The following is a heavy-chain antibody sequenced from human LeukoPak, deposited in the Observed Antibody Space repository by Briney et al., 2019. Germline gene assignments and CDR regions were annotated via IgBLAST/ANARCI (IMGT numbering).Heavy chain of an antibody. V-gene: IGHV4-38-2*01. D-gene: IGHD6-6*01. CDR3: ARKTVGEQLVAFDY. J-gene: IGHJ4*02. Sequence: SETLSLTCAVSGYSISSGYYWGWIRQPPGKGLEWIGSIYHSGSTYYNPSLKSRVTISVDTSKNQFSLKLSSVTAADTAVYYCARKTVGEQLVAFDYWGQGTLVTVPS. CDR2: IYHSGST. CDR1: GYSISSGYY.